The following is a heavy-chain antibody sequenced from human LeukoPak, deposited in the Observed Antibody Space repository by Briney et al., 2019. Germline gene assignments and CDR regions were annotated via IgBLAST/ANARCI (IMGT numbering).Heavy chain of an antibody. CDR2: ISTRSSTI. J-gene: IGHJ4*02. D-gene: IGHD7-27*01. CDR3: ATGLLSTWGPYYFDS. V-gene: IGHV3-48*01. CDR1: GFTFSTYS. Sequence: GGSLRLSCAASGFTFSTYSMNWVRQAPGKGLEWGSYISTRSSTIFYADSVKGRFTISRDNAKNSMYLQMNSLRAEDPAVCYCATGLLSTWGPYYFDSWGQGALVTVSS.